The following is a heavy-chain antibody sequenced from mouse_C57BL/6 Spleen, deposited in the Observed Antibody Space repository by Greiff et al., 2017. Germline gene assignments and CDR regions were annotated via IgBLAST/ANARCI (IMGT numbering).Heavy chain of an antibody. D-gene: IGHD2-4*01. CDR3: ARNRLYYDYGGDWYFDV. CDR2: IYPGDGDT. J-gene: IGHJ1*01. V-gene: IGHV1-82*01. CDR1: GYTFSSSW. Sequence: QVQLKQSGPELVKPGASVKISCKASGYTFSSSWMNWVKQRPGKGLEWIGRIYPGDGDTNYNGKFKGKATLTADKSSSTAYMQLSSLPSEDSAVYFCARNRLYYDYGGDWYFDVWGPGTPVTVSS.